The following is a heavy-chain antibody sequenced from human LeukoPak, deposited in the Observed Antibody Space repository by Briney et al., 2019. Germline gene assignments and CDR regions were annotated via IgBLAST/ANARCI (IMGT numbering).Heavy chain of an antibody. Sequence: ASVKVSCKASGYTFTSYGISWVRQAPGQGLEWLGWIKPNNGGTNYAQKFQGRVTMTRDTSITTAYMELSRLRSDDTAVYYCAKSFFDFWSGYETNFDYWGQGTLVTVSS. CDR2: IKPNNGGT. J-gene: IGHJ4*02. CDR3: AKSFFDFWSGYETNFDY. V-gene: IGHV1-2*02. CDR1: GYTFTSYG. D-gene: IGHD3-3*01.